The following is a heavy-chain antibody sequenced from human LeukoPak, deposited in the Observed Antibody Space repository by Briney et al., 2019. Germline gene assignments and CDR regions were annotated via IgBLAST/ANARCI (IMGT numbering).Heavy chain of an antibody. CDR1: GFTFSSYG. CDR2: ISYDGSNK. V-gene: IGHV3-30*18. CDR3: AKDDAGATTFY. J-gene: IGHJ4*02. Sequence: PGGSLRLSCAASGFTFSSYGMHWVRQAPGKGLEWVAVISYDGSNKYYADSVKVRFTISRDNSKNTLYLQMNSLRAEDTAVYYCAKDDAGATTFYWGQGTLVTVSS. D-gene: IGHD1-26*01.